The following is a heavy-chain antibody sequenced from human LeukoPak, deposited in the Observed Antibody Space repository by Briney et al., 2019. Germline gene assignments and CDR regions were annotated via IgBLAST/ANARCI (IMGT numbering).Heavy chain of an antibody. Sequence: GGSLRLSCAASGFTFSSYEMNWVRQAPGKGLEWVSYISSSGSTIYYGDSGKGRFTISRDNAKSSLSLQMNSLRAEDTAVYYCAREDTMVRGVIITSWFDPWGQGTLVTVSS. CDR1: GFTFSSYE. J-gene: IGHJ5*02. CDR3: AREDTMVRGVIITSWFDP. D-gene: IGHD3-10*01. V-gene: IGHV3-48*03. CDR2: ISSSGSTI.